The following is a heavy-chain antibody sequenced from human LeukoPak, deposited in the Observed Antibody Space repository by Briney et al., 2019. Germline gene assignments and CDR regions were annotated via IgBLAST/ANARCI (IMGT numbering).Heavy chain of an antibody. J-gene: IGHJ6*02. Sequence: PGRSLRLSCAASGFTFSSYAMYWVRQAPGTGLEWVAVISYDGNNKYYADSVKGRFTISRDNSKNTLYLQMNSLRAEDTAVYYCARGYDYNYYGMDVWGQGTTVTVSS. V-gene: IGHV3-30-3*01. CDR2: ISYDGNNK. CDR3: ARGYDYNYYGMDV. D-gene: IGHD5-12*01. CDR1: GFTFSSYA.